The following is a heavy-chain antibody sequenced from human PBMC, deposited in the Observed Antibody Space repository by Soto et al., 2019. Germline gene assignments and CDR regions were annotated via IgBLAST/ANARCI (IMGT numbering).Heavy chain of an antibody. CDR2: ISAYNGNT. J-gene: IGHJ4*02. V-gene: IGHV1-18*01. Sequence: APLEGSRQGSCYTLSSYGFSWVRQAPGQGLGWMGWISAYNGNTNYAQKLQGRVTMTTDTSTSTAYMELRSLRSDDTAVYYCARDNLGFLEWLDRWGQGTLVTVSS. D-gene: IGHD3-3*01. CDR1: CYTLSSYG. CDR3: ARDNLGFLEWLDR.